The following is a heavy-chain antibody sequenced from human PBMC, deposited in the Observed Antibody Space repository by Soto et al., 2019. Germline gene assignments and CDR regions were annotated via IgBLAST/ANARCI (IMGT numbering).Heavy chain of an antibody. J-gene: IGHJ4*02. CDR3: TTENLWFGKLVDY. Sequence: GGSLRLSCAASGFTFSNAWMNWVRQAPGKGLEWVGRIKSKTDGGTTDYAAPVKGRFTISRDDSKNTLYLQMNSLKTEDTAVYYCTTENLWFGKLVDYWGQGTLVTVSS. CDR2: IKSKTDGGTT. V-gene: IGHV3-15*07. D-gene: IGHD3-10*01. CDR1: GFTFSNAW.